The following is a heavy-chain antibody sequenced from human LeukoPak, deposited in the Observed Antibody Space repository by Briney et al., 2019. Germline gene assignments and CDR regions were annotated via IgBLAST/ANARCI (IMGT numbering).Heavy chain of an antibody. V-gene: IGHV4-4*07. Sequence: SETLSLNCTVSSGSINSYYWGWVRQPPGKGLEWIGRIYTTGATQYNPSLKSRLTMSIDTSTSQFSLNLRSVTAADTAVYYCGRQGYTASHYFLDFWSQGTLVAVS. CDR1: SGSINSYY. J-gene: IGHJ4*02. D-gene: IGHD2-2*02. CDR2: IYTTGAT. CDR3: GRQGYTASHYFLDF.